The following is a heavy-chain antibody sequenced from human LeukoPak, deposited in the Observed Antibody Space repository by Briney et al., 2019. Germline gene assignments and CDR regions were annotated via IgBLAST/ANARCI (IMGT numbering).Heavy chain of an antibody. V-gene: IGHV4-4*09. J-gene: IGHJ2*01. CDR3: ARLNPGYCSSTSCCRLSYWYFDL. Sequence: SETLSLTCTVSGGSISSYYWSWIRQPPGKGLEWIGYIYTSGSTNYNPSLKSRVTISVDTSKNQFSLKLSSVTAADTAVYYCARLNPGYCSSTSCCRLSYWYFDLWGRGTLVTVSS. D-gene: IGHD2-2*01. CDR2: IYTSGST. CDR1: GGSISSYY.